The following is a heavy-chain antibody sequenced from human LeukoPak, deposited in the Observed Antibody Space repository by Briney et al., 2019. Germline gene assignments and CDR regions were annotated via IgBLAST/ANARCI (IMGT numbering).Heavy chain of an antibody. CDR1: GDSISSSNWF. Sequence: SETLSLTCTVSGDSISSSNWFWGWIRLPPGKGPEWIGSIYNSGNSYYNPSLKSRVTMPVDTSKNQFSLKLSSVTAADTAIYYCATSVTSSSGWYYGYWGQGSLVTVSS. J-gene: IGHJ4*02. D-gene: IGHD6-19*01. CDR3: ATSVTSSSGWYYGY. CDR2: IYNSGNS. V-gene: IGHV4-39*01.